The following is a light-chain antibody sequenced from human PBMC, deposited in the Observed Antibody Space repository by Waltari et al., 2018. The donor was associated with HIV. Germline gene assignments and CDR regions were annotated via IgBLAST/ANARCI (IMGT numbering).Light chain of an antibody. CDR2: GIN. J-gene: IGLJ3*02. Sequence: QSVLTQPPSVSGAPGQRVSIYCIGSSSNIGSGNDVHWYQHLPGAAPKVLIFGINNRPSGVPDRFSAFKSGSSASLVITGLQAEDEADYYCQSYDNRLRGVFGGGTKVSVL. CDR3: QSYDNRLRGV. CDR1: SSNIGSGND. V-gene: IGLV1-40*01.